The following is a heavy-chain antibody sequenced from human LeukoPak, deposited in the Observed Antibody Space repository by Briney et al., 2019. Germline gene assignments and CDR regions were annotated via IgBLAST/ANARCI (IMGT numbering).Heavy chain of an antibody. CDR1: GYTFTGYY. D-gene: IGHD3-9*01. J-gene: IGHJ3*02. CDR3: ARRIPEGFTYYDILTGYPDDAFDI. V-gene: IGHV1-2*04. Sequence: ASVKVSCKASGYTFTGYYMHWVRQAPGQGLEWMGWINPNSGGTNYAQKFQGWVTMTRDTSISTAYMELSRLRSDDTAVYYCARRIPEGFTYYDILTGYPDDAFDIWGQGTMVTVSS. CDR2: INPNSGGT.